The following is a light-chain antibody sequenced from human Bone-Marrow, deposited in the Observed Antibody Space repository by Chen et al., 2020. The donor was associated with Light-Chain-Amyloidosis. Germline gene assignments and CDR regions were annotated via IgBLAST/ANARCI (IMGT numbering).Light chain of an antibody. CDR3: QQYKSSLWT. CDR1: QSISTW. Sequence: DIQMPQSPSALSASVGDRVTITCRASQSISTWLAWYQQKPGNAPKLLIHKASTLESGVPSRFSGSGSGTEFTLTISSLQPDDFATYYCQQYKSSLWTFGQGTKVAV. CDR2: KAS. J-gene: IGKJ1*01. V-gene: IGKV1-5*03.